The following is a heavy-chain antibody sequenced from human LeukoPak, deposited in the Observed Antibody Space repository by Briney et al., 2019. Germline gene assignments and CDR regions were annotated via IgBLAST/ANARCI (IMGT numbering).Heavy chain of an antibody. Sequence: SETLSLTCAVYGGSYSGYYWSWIRQPPGKGLEWIGEINHSGSTNYNPSLKSRVTISVDTSKNQFSLKLSSVTAADTAVYYCARGLVGNFWSGYYTGPHTLYYFDYWGQGTLVTVSS. J-gene: IGHJ4*02. CDR2: INHSGST. V-gene: IGHV4-34*01. CDR1: GGSYSGYY. CDR3: ARGLVGNFWSGYYTGPHTLYYFDY. D-gene: IGHD3-3*01.